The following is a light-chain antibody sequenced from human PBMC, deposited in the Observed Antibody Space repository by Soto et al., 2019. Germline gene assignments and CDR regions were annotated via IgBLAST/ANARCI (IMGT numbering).Light chain of an antibody. CDR3: QQYRSSPQT. Sequence: EIVLTQSPGTLSLSPGQRATFSCRASQSVSSNYLAWYQQKPGQAPRLLIYASSSRATGIPDRFSGSGSGTAFTLSISRMEPEDFAVYYCQQYRSSPQTFGQGTKVDIK. V-gene: IGKV3-20*01. CDR2: ASS. CDR1: QSVSSNY. J-gene: IGKJ1*01.